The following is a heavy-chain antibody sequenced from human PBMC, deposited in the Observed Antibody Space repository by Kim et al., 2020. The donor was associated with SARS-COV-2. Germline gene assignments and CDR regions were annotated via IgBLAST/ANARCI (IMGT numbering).Heavy chain of an antibody. D-gene: IGHD3-22*01. Sequence: SETLSLTCTVSGGSISSYYWSWIRQPPGKGLEWIGYIYYSGSTNYNPSLKSRVTISVDTSKNQFSLKLSSVTAADTAVYYCARLPDSSGYYYFDYWAREPWSPSPQ. CDR1: GGSISSYY. J-gene: IGHJ4*02. CDR3: ARLPDSSGYYYFDY. CDR2: IYYSGST. V-gene: IGHV4-59*08.